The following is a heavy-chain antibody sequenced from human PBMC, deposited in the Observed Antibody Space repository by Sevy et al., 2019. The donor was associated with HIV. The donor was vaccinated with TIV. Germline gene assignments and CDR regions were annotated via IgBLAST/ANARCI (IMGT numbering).Heavy chain of an antibody. CDR3: VRDMELVDEGTQELYY. V-gene: IGHV1-2*02. CDR2: INPNSGGT. Sequence: ASVKVSCKASGYTFTGYYMHWVRQAPGQGLEWMGWINPNSGGTNYAQKFQGRVTMTRDTSISTAYMELSRLRSDDTALYYCVRDMELVDEGTQELYYWGQGTLVTVSS. D-gene: IGHD1-7*01. J-gene: IGHJ4*02. CDR1: GYTFTGYY.